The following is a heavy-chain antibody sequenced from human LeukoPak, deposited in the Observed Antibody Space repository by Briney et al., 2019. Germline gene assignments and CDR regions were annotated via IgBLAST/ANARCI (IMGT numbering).Heavy chain of an antibody. CDR2: INHSGST. D-gene: IGHD6-13*01. V-gene: IGHV4-39*07. CDR3: ARGGRSSWYNRYWFDP. J-gene: IGHJ5*02. CDR1: GGSISSGGYY. Sequence: SETLSLTCTVSGGSISSGGYYWSWIRQPPGKGLEWIGEINHSGSTNYNPPLKSRVTISVDTSKNQFSLKLSSVTAADTAVYYCARGGRSSWYNRYWFDPWGQGTLVTVSS.